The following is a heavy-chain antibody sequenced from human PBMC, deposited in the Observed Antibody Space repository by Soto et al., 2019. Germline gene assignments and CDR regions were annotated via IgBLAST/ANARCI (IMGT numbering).Heavy chain of an antibody. J-gene: IGHJ6*03. CDR1: GFTFSSYA. CDR2: ISSNGGST. CDR3: ARPYCSSTSCYEYYMDV. V-gene: IGHV3-64*01. Sequence: GGSLRLSCAASGFTFSSYAMHWVRQAPGKGLEYVSAISSNGGSTYYANSVKGRFTISRDNSKNTLYLQMGSLRAEDMAVYYCARPYCSSTSCYEYYMDVWGKGTTVTVSS. D-gene: IGHD2-2*01.